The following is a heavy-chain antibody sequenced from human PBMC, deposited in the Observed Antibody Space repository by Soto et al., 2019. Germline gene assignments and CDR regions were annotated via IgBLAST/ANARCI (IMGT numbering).Heavy chain of an antibody. CDR1: GGSISSSSYY. D-gene: IGHD3-3*01. J-gene: IGHJ4*02. V-gene: IGHV4-39*01. Sequence: QLQLQEPGPGLVKPSETLSLTCTVSGGSISSSSYYWGWIRQPPGKGLEWIGSIYYSGSTYYNPSLKSRVTISVDTSKNQFSLKLSSVTAADTAVYYCARLGARSGTDYWGQGTLVTVSS. CDR2: IYYSGST. CDR3: ARLGARSGTDY.